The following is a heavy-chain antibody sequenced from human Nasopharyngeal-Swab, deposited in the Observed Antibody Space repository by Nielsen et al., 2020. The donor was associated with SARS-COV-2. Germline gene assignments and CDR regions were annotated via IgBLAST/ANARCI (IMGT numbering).Heavy chain of an antibody. CDR2: ISSSDSIR. CDR3: ARAGAVAGTSRSRYYYGMDV. V-gene: IGHV3-11*01. J-gene: IGHJ6*02. Sequence: WLRQPPGKGLEWVSDISSSDSIRYYAASVKGRFTISRDNAKNSLYLQMNSLRAGDTAVYYCARAGAVAGTSRSRYYYGMDVWGQGTTVTVSS. D-gene: IGHD6-19*01.